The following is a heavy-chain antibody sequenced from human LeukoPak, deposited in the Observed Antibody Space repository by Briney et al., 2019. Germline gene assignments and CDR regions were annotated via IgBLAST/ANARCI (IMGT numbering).Heavy chain of an antibody. J-gene: IGHJ4*02. V-gene: IGHV3-30-3*01. Sequence: PGGSLRLSCAASGFTFSSYWMSWVRQAPGKGLEWVAVISYDGSNKYYADSVKGRFTISRDNSKNPLYLQMNSLRAEDTAVYYCARSKLGDYWGQGTLVTVSS. CDR2: ISYDGSNK. CDR3: ARSKLGDY. CDR1: GFTFSSYW. D-gene: IGHD6-6*01.